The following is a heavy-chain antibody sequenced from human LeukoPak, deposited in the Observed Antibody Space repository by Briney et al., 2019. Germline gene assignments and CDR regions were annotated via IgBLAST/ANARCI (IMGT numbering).Heavy chain of an antibody. CDR1: GGSISSHY. CDR3: ARDIAARPSKIPKYYYYMDV. CDR2: IYYSGST. J-gene: IGHJ6*03. Sequence: SETLSLTCTVSGGSISSHYWSWIRQPPGKGLEWIGYIYYSGSTNYNPSLESRVTISVDTSKNQFSLKLSSVTAADTAVYYCARDIAARPSKIPKYYYYMDVWGKGTTVTVSS. V-gene: IGHV4-59*11. D-gene: IGHD6-6*01.